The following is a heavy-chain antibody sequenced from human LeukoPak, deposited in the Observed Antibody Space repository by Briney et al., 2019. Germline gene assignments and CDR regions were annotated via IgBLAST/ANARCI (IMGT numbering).Heavy chain of an antibody. D-gene: IGHD3/OR15-3a*01. CDR3: ARGRTYFDY. J-gene: IGHJ4*02. CDR1: GFTFSSYS. Sequence: PGGSLRLSCAASGFTFSSYSMNWVRQAAGKGLEWVSSISSSSNYIYYADSVKGQFTISRDNAKNSLFLQMSSLRVEDTAVYYCARGRTYFDYWGQGTLVTVSS. V-gene: IGHV3-21*01. CDR2: ISSSSNYI.